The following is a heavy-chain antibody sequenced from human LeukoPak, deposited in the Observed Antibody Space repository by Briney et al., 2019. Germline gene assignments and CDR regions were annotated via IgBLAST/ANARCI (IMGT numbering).Heavy chain of an antibody. CDR2: INHSGST. D-gene: IGHD6-13*01. J-gene: IGHJ4*02. Sequence: SETLSLTCAVYGGSFSGYYWSWIRQPPGKGLEWIGEINHSGSTNYNPSLKSRVTISVDTSKNQFSLKLSSVTAADTAVYYCARVRWQQLVFDYWGQGTLVTVSS. CDR1: GGSFSGYY. CDR3: ARVRWQQLVFDY. V-gene: IGHV4-34*09.